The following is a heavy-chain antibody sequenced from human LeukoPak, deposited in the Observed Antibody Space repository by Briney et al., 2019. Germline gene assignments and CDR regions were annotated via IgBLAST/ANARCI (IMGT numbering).Heavy chain of an antibody. CDR3: ATDLGRNGWFDP. V-gene: IGHV1-69-2*01. CDR2: VDPEDGET. D-gene: IGHD1-1*01. CDR1: GYTFTDYY. Sequence: VASVKVSCKGSGYTFTDYYMHWVQQAPGKGLEWMGLVDPEDGETIYAEKFQGRVTITADTSTGTAYMELSSLRSEDTAVYYCATDLGRNGWFDPWGQGTLVTVSS. J-gene: IGHJ5*02.